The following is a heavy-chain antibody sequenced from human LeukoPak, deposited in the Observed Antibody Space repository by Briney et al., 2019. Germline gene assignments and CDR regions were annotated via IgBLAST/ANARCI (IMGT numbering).Heavy chain of an antibody. D-gene: IGHD3-10*01. CDR2: IYYSGST. CDR1: SGSISSYY. Sequence: SETLSLTCTVSSGSISSYYWSWIRQPPGKGLEWIGCIYYSGSTNYNPSLKSRVTISVDTSKNQFSLKLSSVTAADTAVYYCARDSAYGMDVWGQGTTVTVSS. V-gene: IGHV4-59*01. CDR3: ARDSAYGMDV. J-gene: IGHJ6*02.